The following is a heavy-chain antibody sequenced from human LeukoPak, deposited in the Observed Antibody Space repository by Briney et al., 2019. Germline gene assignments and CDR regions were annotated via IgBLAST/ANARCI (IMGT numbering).Heavy chain of an antibody. CDR3: ARGKGPYFATVTTIFDY. Sequence: GASVKVSCKASGGTFSSYAISWVRQAPGQGLEWMGEIIPIFGTANYAQKFQGRVTITTDESTSTAYMELSSLRSEDTAVYYCARGKGPYFATVTTIFDYWGQGTLVTVSS. CDR1: GGTFSSYA. J-gene: IGHJ4*02. D-gene: IGHD4-17*01. V-gene: IGHV1-69*05. CDR2: IIPIFGTA.